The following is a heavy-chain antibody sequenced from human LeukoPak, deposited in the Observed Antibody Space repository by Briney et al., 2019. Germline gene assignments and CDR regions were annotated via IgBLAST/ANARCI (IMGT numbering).Heavy chain of an antibody. CDR1: GYSFTNYW. V-gene: IGHV5-51*01. Sequence: GESLQISCQGSGYSFTNYWIGWVRQMPGKGLEWMGIIYPGDSETRYSPSFEGQVTISADKSISTAYLQWSSLKASDTAMYYCARQESGFAPKYYYYMDVWGKGTTVTVSS. CDR3: ARQESGFAPKYYYYMDV. CDR2: IYPGDSET. J-gene: IGHJ6*03. D-gene: IGHD3-10*01.